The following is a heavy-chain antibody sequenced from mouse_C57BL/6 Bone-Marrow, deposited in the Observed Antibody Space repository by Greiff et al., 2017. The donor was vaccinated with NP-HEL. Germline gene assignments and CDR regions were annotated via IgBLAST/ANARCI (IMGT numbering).Heavy chain of an antibody. CDR2: IDPSDSET. V-gene: IGHV1-52*01. J-gene: IGHJ4*01. Sequence: QVQLQQPGAELVRPGSSVKLSCKASGYTFTSYWMHWVKQRPIQGLEWIGNIDPSDSETHYNQKFKDKATLTVDKSSSTAYMQLSSLTSEDSAVYYCARWVITTVVATREYAMDYWGQGTSVTVSS. CDR3: ARWVITTVVATREYAMDY. CDR1: GYTFTSYW. D-gene: IGHD1-1*01.